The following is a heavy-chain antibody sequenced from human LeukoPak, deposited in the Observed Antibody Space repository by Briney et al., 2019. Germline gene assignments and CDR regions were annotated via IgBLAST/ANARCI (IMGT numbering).Heavy chain of an antibody. CDR3: ARDLRLNYPEAFDL. V-gene: IGHV3-20*04. J-gene: IGHJ3*01. D-gene: IGHD1-7*01. CDR1: GFTFDDYG. Sequence: GGSLRLSCAASGFTFDDYGMSWVRQVPGKGLEWVSYVNWNGESTVYVDSVKGRFTIFRDNAKNSLYLQMNSLRAEDTAFYYCARDLRLNYPEAFDLWGQGTMVTVSS. CDR2: VNWNGEST.